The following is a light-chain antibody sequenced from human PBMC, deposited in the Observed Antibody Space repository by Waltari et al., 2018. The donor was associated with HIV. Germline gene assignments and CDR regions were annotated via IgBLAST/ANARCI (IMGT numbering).Light chain of an antibody. CDR1: QPIFSD. J-gene: IGKJ1*01. CDR3: EQYKHWPLT. CDR2: GAS. Sequence: EVVMTQSPATLSVSPGGRATLSCRASQPIFSDLAWYQQKPGQAPSRRIYGASTRATGVPARCSGSGAETEFTLTISSLQSEDFAVYCCEQYKHWPLTFGQGTRVEIK. V-gene: IGKV3-15*01.